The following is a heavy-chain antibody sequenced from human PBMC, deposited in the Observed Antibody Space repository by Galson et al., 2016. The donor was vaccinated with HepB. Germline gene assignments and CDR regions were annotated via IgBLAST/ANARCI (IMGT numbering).Heavy chain of an antibody. CDR1: Y. D-gene: IGHD7-27*01. V-gene: IGHV4-30-4*08. CDR2: SDYSGST. CDR3: ARETGTHWYFDL. Sequence: YWIGWVRQMPGKGLEWIGYSDYSGSTYYNPSLKSRITISIDSSKNQFSLKVNSVTAADTAVYYCARETGTHWYFDLWGRGTLITVSS. J-gene: IGHJ2*01.